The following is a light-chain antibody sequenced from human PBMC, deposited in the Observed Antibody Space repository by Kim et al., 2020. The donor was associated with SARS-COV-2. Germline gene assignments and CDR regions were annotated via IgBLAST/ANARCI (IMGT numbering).Light chain of an antibody. CDR2: EVS. CDR3: SSYAGSNNVV. J-gene: IGLJ2*01. CDR1: SSDVGGYTY. Sequence: GQSVTITFTGTSSDVGGYTYVSWYQQHPGKAPKLMIYEVSKRPSGVPDRFSGSKSGNTASLTVSGLQAEDEADYYCSSYAGSNNVVFGGGTQLTVL. V-gene: IGLV2-8*01.